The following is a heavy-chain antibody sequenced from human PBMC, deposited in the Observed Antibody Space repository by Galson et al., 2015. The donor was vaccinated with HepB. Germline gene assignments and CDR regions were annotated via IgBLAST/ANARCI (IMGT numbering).Heavy chain of an antibody. Sequence: SLRLSCAASGFTFTYYPLHWVRQAPGKGLEWVALISYDGSSKYYADSVKGRFTISRDNSRTTLSLQMNSLKPEDTAVYFCARDGGTYGGIIAPKYWGQGTLVTVSS. J-gene: IGHJ4*02. CDR2: ISYDGSSK. CDR1: GFTFTYYP. D-gene: IGHD3-16*02. CDR3: ARDGGTYGGIIAPKY. V-gene: IGHV3-30-3*01.